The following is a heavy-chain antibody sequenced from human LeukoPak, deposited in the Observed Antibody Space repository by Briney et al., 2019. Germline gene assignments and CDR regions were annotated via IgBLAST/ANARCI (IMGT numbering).Heavy chain of an antibody. CDR2: ISSSSTI. V-gene: IGHV3-48*02. CDR1: GFTFSRHN. J-gene: IGHJ4*02. CDR3: ARDLRLDY. Sequence: QSGGSLRLSCAASGFTFSRHNMNWVRQAPGKGPEWVSYISSSSTIYYADSVKGRFTISRDNAKNSLYLQMNSLRDEDTAVYYCARDLRLDYWGQGALVTVSS.